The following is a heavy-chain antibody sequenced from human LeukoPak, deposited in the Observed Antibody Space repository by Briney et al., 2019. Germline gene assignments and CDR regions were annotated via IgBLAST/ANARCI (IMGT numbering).Heavy chain of an antibody. Sequence: ASVKVSCKASGYTFTSYYMHWVRQAPGQGLEWMGIINPSGGSTSYAQKFQGRVTMTRDTSTSTVYMELSSLRSEDTAVYYCARSRAVVPAARDDAFDIWGQGTMVTVSS. CDR3: ARSRAVVPAARDDAFDI. V-gene: IGHV1-46*01. D-gene: IGHD2-2*01. J-gene: IGHJ3*02. CDR2: INPSGGST. CDR1: GYTFTSYY.